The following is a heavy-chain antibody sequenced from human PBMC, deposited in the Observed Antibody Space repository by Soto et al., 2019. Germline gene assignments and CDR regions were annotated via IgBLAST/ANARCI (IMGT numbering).Heavy chain of an antibody. CDR2: INPKSGGT. V-gene: IGHV1-2*04. CDR3: ARRRGGCSNGICYLWFEP. CDR1: GYPFTDYY. J-gene: IGHJ5*02. Sequence: ASVKVSCKASGYPFTDYYIHWVRQAPGQGLEWMGWINPKSGGTKYAQKFQGWVTMTRDTSISGAYMELSGLKSDDTAAYYCARRRGGCSNGICYLWFEPWGQGTPVTVS. D-gene: IGHD2-8*01.